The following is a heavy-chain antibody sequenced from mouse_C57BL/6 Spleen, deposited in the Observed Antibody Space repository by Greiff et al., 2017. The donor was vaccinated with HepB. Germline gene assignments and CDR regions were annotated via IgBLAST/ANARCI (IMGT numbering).Heavy chain of an antibody. CDR2: IYPSDSET. J-gene: IGHJ3*01. V-gene: IGHV1-61*01. CDR3: ARPHYYGSSYSWFAY. CDR1: GYTFTSYW. Sequence: QVQLQQPGAELVRPGSSVKLSCKASGYTFTSYWMYWVKQRPGQGLEWIGNIYPSDSETHYNQKFKDKATLTVDKSSSTAYMQLSSLTSEDSAVYCCARPHYYGSSYSWFAYWGQGTLVTVSA. D-gene: IGHD1-1*01.